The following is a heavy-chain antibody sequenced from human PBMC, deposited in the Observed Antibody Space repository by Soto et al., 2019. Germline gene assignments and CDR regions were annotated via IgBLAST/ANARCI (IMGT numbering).Heavy chain of an antibody. CDR3: ASLVAARYGIGHNWFDP. J-gene: IGHJ5*02. V-gene: IGHV3-11*06. D-gene: IGHD2-15*01. CDR1: GFSFSDYY. CDR2: ISGIGTDT. Sequence: GGSLRLSCAASGFSFSDYYMAWFRQPPGKGLEWISQISGIGTDTKYADSVKGRFTVSRDNAKSSLYLQMNSLRAEDTAVYYCASLVAARYGIGHNWFDPWGQGTLVTVSS.